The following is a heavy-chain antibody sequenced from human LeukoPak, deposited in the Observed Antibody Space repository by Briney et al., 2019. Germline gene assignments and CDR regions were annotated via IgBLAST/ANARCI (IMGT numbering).Heavy chain of an antibody. D-gene: IGHD1-1*01. CDR3: ARGPPRGKYYYMDV. Sequence: GGSLRLSCAASGFTFSSFDMHWVRQPTGQGLEWVSTIGSASDTYYPGSVEGRFPLSRDNAKNSLYLQMNSLTAGDTAVYYCARGPPRGKYYYMDVWGKGTTVTVSS. CDR2: IGSASDT. J-gene: IGHJ6*03. CDR1: GFTFSSFD. V-gene: IGHV3-13*01.